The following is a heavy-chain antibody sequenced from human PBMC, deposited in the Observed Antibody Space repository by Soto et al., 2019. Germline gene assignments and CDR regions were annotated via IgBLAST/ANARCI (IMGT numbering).Heavy chain of an antibody. CDR1: GYTFTSYY. Sequence: ASVKVSCKASGYTFTSYYMHWVRLAPGQGLEWMGIINPDGGGTSYAQQFQGRVIMTRDTSTSTVYMEMSSLRSEDTAVYYCVRRHVSATGIDWFDPWGQGTLVTVSS. CDR2: INPDGGGT. J-gene: IGHJ5*02. D-gene: IGHD6-13*01. V-gene: IGHV1-46*01. CDR3: VRRHVSATGIDWFDP.